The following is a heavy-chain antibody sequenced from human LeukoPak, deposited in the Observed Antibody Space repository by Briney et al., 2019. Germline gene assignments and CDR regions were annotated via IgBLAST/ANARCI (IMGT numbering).Heavy chain of an antibody. V-gene: IGHV3-23*01. CDR2: ISGSGGST. CDR3: VRDGSSWGNFDY. Sequence: GGTLRLSCAASGFTFSSYGMSWVRQAPGKGLEWVSAISGSGGSTYYADSVKGRFTISRDNSKNSLYLQMNSLRTEDTAVYYCVRDGSSWGNFDYWGQGLLVTVSS. CDR1: GFTFSSYG. D-gene: IGHD7-27*01. J-gene: IGHJ4*02.